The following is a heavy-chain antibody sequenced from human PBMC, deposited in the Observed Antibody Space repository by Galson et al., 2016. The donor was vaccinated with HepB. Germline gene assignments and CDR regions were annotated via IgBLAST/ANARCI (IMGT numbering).Heavy chain of an antibody. CDR2: ISTTVRTI. D-gene: IGHD2-21*02. CDR3: VKEKERLLDY. V-gene: IGHV3-48*04. J-gene: IGHJ4*02. Sequence: SLRLSCAGSGFAFSNSGINWVRQAPGKGLQWISYISTTVRTIYYADSVVGRFTISRDNSKNSLYLQMNSLRTEDTALYYCVKEKERLLDYWGQGTRITVSS. CDR1: GFAFSNSG.